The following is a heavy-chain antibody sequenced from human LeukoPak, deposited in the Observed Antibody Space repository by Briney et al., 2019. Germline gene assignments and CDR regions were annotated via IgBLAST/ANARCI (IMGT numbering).Heavy chain of an antibody. CDR1: GFSLSTSGVG. CDR2: IYWNDDK. D-gene: IGHD3-10*01. J-gene: IGHJ6*03. V-gene: IGHV2-5*01. CDR3: AHRGWNYGSGIYYCMDV. Sequence: SGPTLVKPTQTLTLTCTFSGFSLSTSGVGVGWIRQPPGKALEWLALIYWNDDKRYSPSLKSRLTITKDTSKNQVVLTMTNMDPVDTATYYCAHRGWNYGSGIYYCMDVWGKGTTVTVSS.